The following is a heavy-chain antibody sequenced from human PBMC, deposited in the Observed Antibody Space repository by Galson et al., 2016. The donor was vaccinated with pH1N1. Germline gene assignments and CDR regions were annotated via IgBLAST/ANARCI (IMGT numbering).Heavy chain of an antibody. CDR3: AKSSSSPYYYMDV. J-gene: IGHJ6*03. CDR1: GFTFSNSG. Sequence: SLRLSCAASGFTFSNSGMHWVRQAPGKGMDWVAFIRYDGSEKYYADSVKGRFTISRDDSKKTLSLQMNSLRVEDTAVYYCAKSSSSPYYYMDVWGNGATVTVSS. V-gene: IGHV3-30*02. CDR2: IRYDGSEK.